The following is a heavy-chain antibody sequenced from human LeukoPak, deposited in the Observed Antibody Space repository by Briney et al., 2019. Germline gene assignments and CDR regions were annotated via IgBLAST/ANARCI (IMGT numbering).Heavy chain of an antibody. CDR1: GFTFSSYA. Sequence: GGSLRLSCAASGFTFSSYAMSWVRQAPGQGLEWVANIKQDGSEKYYVDSVKGRFTISRDNAKNSLYLQMNSLRAEDTAVYYCARDLTGYDYVWGSSDYWGQGTLVTVSS. D-gene: IGHD3-16*01. V-gene: IGHV3-7*01. CDR3: ARDLTGYDYVWGSSDY. CDR2: IKQDGSEK. J-gene: IGHJ4*02.